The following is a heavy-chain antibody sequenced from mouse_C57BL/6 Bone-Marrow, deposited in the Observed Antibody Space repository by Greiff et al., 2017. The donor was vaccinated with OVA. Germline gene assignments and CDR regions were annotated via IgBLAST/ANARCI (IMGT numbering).Heavy chain of an antibody. V-gene: IGHV1-82*01. D-gene: IGHD1-1*01. CDR1: GYAFSSSW. CDR3: ARYYYGPFAY. CDR2: IYPGDGDT. Sequence: VKLQESGPELVKPGASVKISCKASGYAFSSSWMNWVKQRPGKGLEWIGRIYPGDGDTNYNGKFKGKATLTADKSSSTAYMQLSSLTSEDSAVDFCARYYYGPFAYWGQGTLVTVSA. J-gene: IGHJ3*01.